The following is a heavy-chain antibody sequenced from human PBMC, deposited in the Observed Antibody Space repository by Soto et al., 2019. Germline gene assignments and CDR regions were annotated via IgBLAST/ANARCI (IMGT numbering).Heavy chain of an antibody. CDR2: RNPNTGDT. V-gene: IGHV1-8*01. D-gene: IGHD5-12*01. Sequence: QVQLVQSGAEGKKPGASVKVSCKASGYTFISYDINWVRQATGQGLEWMGWRNPNTGDTGYAQKFQGRVTMTRNTSINTANLELSSLRSDDTAVYFCARGDGYIFDYWGQGTLVTVSS. J-gene: IGHJ4*02. CDR1: GYTFISYD. CDR3: ARGDGYIFDY.